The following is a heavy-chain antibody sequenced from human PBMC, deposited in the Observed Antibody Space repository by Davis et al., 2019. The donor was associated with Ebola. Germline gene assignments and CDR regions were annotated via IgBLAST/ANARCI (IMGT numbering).Heavy chain of an antibody. V-gene: IGHV3-30*18. Sequence: GGPLRLSCAASGFTFSSYGMYWVRQAPGKGLEWVAVISYDGSNKYYADSVKGRFTISRDNSKNTLYLQMNRLRAEDTAVYYCAKVGNTAMSLLMVDYWGQGTLVTVSS. CDR2: ISYDGSNK. CDR3: AKVGNTAMSLLMVDY. D-gene: IGHD5-18*01. J-gene: IGHJ4*02. CDR1: GFTFSSYG.